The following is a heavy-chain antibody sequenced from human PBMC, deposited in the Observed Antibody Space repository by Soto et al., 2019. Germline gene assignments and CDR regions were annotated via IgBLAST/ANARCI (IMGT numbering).Heavy chain of an antibody. CDR3: VRDTMRASAAASLDY. CDR1: GFTFSTYE. J-gene: IGHJ4*02. CDR2: ISVSGNII. Sequence: GGSLRLSCAASGFTFSTYEFNWVRQAPGRGLEWISYISVSGNIIKYAESVKGRFTISRDNAENSLHLHMSNLRVDDTALYFCVRDTMRASAAASLDYWGKGTQVTVSS. V-gene: IGHV3-48*03. D-gene: IGHD2-2*01.